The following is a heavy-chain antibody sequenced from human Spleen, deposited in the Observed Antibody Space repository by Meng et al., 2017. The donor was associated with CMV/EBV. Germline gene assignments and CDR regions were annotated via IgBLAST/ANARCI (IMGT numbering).Heavy chain of an antibody. D-gene: IGHD6-19*01. Sequence: SETLSLTCTVSGGSISSYYWSWIRQPPGKGLEWIGYIYYSGSTSYNPSLKSRVTISVDTSKNQFSLKLNSVTAADTAMYYCASRMDIAVAHDAFDIWGQGTMVT. CDR3: ASRMDIAVAHDAFDI. V-gene: IGHV4-59*01. CDR2: IYYSGST. J-gene: IGHJ3*02. CDR1: GGSISSYY.